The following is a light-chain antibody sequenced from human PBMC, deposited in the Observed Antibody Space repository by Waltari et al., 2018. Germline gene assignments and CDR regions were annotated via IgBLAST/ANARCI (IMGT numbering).Light chain of an antibody. CDR1: SGSIASNY. J-gene: IGLJ3*02. V-gene: IGLV6-57*02. Sequence: NFMLTQPHSVSESPGKTVTISCSGSSGSIASNYVQWYQQRPGSAPNTVIYEDHQRPSGVPDRFSGSIDSSTNSASRTISGLKTEDEADYYCQSYDGTNWVFGGGTKLTVL. CDR2: EDH. CDR3: QSYDGTNWV.